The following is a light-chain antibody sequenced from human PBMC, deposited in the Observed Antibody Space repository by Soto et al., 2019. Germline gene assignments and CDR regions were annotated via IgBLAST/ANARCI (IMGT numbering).Light chain of an antibody. J-gene: IGLJ1*01. CDR1: SSNIGSYP. CDR2: SDD. CDR3: AAWDASLSGHV. V-gene: IGLV1-47*02. Sequence: QSVLTQSPSASGSPGQRVTSSCYGSSSNIGSYPVYWYQQLPGTAPKLLINSDDQRPSGVPDRFSASKSGTSASLAISGLRSEDEADYYCAAWDASLSGHVFGAGTKVTV.